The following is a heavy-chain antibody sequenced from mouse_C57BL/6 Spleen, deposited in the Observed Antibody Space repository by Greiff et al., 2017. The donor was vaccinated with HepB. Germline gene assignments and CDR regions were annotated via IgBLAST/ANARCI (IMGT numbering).Heavy chain of an antibody. CDR3: ARSDDGYSPFDY. CDR1: GYTFTSYW. Sequence: QVQLQQPGAELVRPGTSVKLSCKASGYTFTSYWMHWVKQRPGQGLEWIGVIDPSDSYTNYNQKFKGKATLTVDTSSSTAYMQLSSLTSEDSAVYYCARSDDGYSPFDYWGQGTTLTVSS. CDR2: IDPSDSYT. D-gene: IGHD2-3*01. V-gene: IGHV1-59*01. J-gene: IGHJ2*01.